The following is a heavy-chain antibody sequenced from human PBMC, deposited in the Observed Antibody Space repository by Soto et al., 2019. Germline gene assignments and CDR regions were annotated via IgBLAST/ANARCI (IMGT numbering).Heavy chain of an antibody. CDR1: GYTFTSYG. V-gene: IGHV1-18*04. CDR2: ISAYNGNT. D-gene: IGHD2-2*01. J-gene: IGHJ6*02. CDR3: SRGGGDGCSSTSCALSYYYGMDV. Sequence: QVQLVQSGAEVKKPGASVKVSCKASGYTFTSYGISWVRQAPGQGLEWMGLISAYNGNTNYAQKLQGRVTMTTDTTTSTVYMELRSMRSDDTAVYYCSRGGGDGCSSTSCALSYYYGMDVWGQGTTVTVSS.